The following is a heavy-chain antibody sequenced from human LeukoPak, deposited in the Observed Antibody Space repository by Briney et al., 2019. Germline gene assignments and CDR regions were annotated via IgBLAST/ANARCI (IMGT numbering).Heavy chain of an antibody. J-gene: IGHJ4*02. CDR1: GFSFSNFA. V-gene: IGHV3-30*03. D-gene: IGHD2-2*01. CDR2: ISYDGSNK. Sequence: GGSLRLSCAASGFSFSNFAMHWVRQAPGKGLEWVAVISYDGSNKYYADSLRGRFTISRDNSKNTLFLQMNSLRAEDSAVYYCVGGYCSTTACSPLDYWGQGTLVTVS. CDR3: VGGYCSTTACSPLDY.